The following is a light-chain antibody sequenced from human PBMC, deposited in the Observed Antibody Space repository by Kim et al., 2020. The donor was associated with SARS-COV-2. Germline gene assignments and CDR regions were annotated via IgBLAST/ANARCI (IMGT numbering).Light chain of an antibody. Sequence: SYELTQPPSVSVSPGQTASITCSGDKLGDKYACWYQQKPGQSPVLVIYQDSKRPSGIPERFSGSNSGNTATLTISGTQAMDEADYYCQAWDISIHWVFGGGTQLTVL. CDR1: KLGDKY. J-gene: IGLJ3*02. CDR3: QAWDISIHWV. V-gene: IGLV3-1*01. CDR2: QDS.